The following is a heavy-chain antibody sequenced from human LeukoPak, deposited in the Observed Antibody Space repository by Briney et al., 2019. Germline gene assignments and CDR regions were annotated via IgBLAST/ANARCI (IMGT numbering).Heavy chain of an antibody. D-gene: IGHD6-13*01. CDR3: ARGPPHYSSSWYVYYYYYYGMDV. J-gene: IGHJ6*02. Sequence: ASVRVSCKASGYTFTSYGISWVRQAPGQGLEWMGWISAYNGNTNYAQKLQGRVTMTTDTSTSTAYMELRSLRSDDTAVYCCARGPPHYSSSWYVYYYYYYGMDVWGQGTTVTVSS. CDR1: GYTFTSYG. V-gene: IGHV1-18*01. CDR2: ISAYNGNT.